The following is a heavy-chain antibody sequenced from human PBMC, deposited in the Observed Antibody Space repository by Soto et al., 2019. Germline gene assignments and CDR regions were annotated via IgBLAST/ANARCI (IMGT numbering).Heavy chain of an antibody. CDR1: GFTFSSYW. CDR2: INSDGSST. Sequence: PGGSLRLSCAASGFTFSSYWMHWVRQALGKGLVWVSRINSDGSSTSYADSVKGRFTISRDNAKNTLYLQMNSLRAEDTAVYYCARVAVSGIFPYYYYYYGMDVWGQGTTVTVSS. CDR3: ARVAVSGIFPYYYYYYGMDV. V-gene: IGHV3-74*01. J-gene: IGHJ6*02. D-gene: IGHD6-19*01.